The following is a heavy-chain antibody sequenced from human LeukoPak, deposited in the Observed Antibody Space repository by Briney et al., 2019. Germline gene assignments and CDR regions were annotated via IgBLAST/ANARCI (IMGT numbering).Heavy chain of an antibody. CDR2: INGRSTRI. V-gene: IGHV3-21*01. Sequence: GGSLRLSCVASGFPFNTYAMTWVRQAPGKGPEWVSVINGRSTRIYYAESVKGRFTISRDNAKNSMLLQMDSLRAEDTAVYYCARADYGGNLFFDYWGQGALVTVSS. CDR1: GFPFNTYA. D-gene: IGHD4-23*01. J-gene: IGHJ4*02. CDR3: ARADYGGNLFFDY.